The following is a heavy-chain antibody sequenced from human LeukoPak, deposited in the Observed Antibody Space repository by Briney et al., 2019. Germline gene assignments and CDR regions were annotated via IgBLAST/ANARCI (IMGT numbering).Heavy chain of an antibody. J-gene: IGHJ6*02. CDR2: ISSSSSYI. CDR3: SRGRSGFGMDV. V-gene: IGHV3-21*01. D-gene: IGHD3-22*01. CDR1: GFTFSSYA. Sequence: GGSLRLSCAASGFTFSSYAMSWVRQAPGKGLEWVSSISSSSSYIYYADSVKGRFTISRDNAKNSLYLQMNSLRAEDTAVYYCSRGRSGFGMDVWGQGTTVTVSS.